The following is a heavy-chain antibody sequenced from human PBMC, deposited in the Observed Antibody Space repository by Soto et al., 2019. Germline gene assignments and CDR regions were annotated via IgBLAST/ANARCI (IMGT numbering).Heavy chain of an antibody. Sequence: EVQLVESGGGLVKPGGSLRLSCAASGFTFSSYSMNWVRQAPGKGLEWVSSISSSSSYIYYADSVKGRFTISRDNAKNSLYLQMNSLRAEDTAVYYCAGAYSGSYYIRPFDYWGQGTLVTVSS. CDR2: ISSSSSYI. D-gene: IGHD1-26*01. CDR3: AGAYSGSYYIRPFDY. V-gene: IGHV3-21*01. J-gene: IGHJ4*02. CDR1: GFTFSSYS.